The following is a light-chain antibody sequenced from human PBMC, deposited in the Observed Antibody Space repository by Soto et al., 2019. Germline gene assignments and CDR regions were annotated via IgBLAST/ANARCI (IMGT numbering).Light chain of an antibody. CDR1: QSVSSSY. CDR3: QHFVNSLTWT. V-gene: IGKV3-20*01. CDR2: CAS. Sequence: DIVLTQSPGTLSLSPGERATLSCRASQSVSSSYLAWYQQKPGQAPRLLIYCASSRATGVPDRFSGGGSGTDFTLTISRLEPEDVAVYYCQHFVNSLTWTFGEGTKVDI. J-gene: IGKJ1*01.